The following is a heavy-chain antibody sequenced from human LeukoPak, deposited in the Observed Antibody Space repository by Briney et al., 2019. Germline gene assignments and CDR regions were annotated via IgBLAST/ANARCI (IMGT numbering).Heavy chain of an antibody. J-gene: IGHJ6*03. CDR2: MSPDSGNT. CDR3: ARAPARRSGSPQGYYYYMDV. D-gene: IGHD3-10*01. Sequence: ASVKVSCKASGYTFTSYDINWVRQATGQGLEWMGWMSPDSGNTGYAQKFLGRVTMTRNTSISTAYMELSSLKSEDTAVYYCARAPARRSGSPQGYYYYMDVWGKGTTVTVSS. CDR1: GYTFTSYD. V-gene: IGHV1-8*01.